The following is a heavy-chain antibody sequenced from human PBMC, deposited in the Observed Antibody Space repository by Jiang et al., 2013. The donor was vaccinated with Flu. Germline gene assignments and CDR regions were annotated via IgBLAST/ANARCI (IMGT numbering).Heavy chain of an antibody. D-gene: IGHD1-14*01. CDR1: GGSFSGYY. J-gene: IGHJ4*02. CDR2: INDSGRT. V-gene: IGHV4-34*01. Sequence: LLKPSETLSLTCAVYGGSFSGYYWSWIRQAPGKGLDWIGEINDSGRTDYKASLKSRVTISVDTSKNQFSLKLNSVTAADTAVYYCARRPPQPEGIDYWGQGTLVTVSS. CDR3: ARRPPQPEGIDY.